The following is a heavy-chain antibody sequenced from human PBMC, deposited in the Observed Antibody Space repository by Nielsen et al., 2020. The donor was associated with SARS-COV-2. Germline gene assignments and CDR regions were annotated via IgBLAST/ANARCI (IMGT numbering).Heavy chain of an antibody. J-gene: IGHJ4*02. CDR1: GFTFSNAW. D-gene: IGHD2-8*01. Sequence: GSLRLSCVVSGFTFSNAWMSWVRQAPGKGLEWVGRIKSRPDGGTTDFAAPVKDRFTISRDDSKNTLYLQMNSLKTEDTAFYYCTTDPAPRCFGYWGQGTRVTVSS. CDR2: IKSRPDGGTT. V-gene: IGHV3-15*01. CDR3: TTDPAPRCFGY.